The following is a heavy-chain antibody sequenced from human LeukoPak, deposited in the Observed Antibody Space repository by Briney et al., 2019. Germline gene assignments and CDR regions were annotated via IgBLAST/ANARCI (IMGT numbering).Heavy chain of an antibody. V-gene: IGHV3-21*04. CDR1: GFTFSSYY. CDR3: ATHSYYYGSGSYPHYLDY. J-gene: IGHJ4*02. D-gene: IGHD3-10*01. Sequence: GGSLRLSCAASGFTFSSYYMNWVRQAPGKGLEWVSYISSSSNQIYYADSVKGRFTISRDNAKNSLYLQMNSLRVEDTALYYCATHSYYYGSGSYPHYLDYWGRGTLVTVSA. CDR2: ISSSSNQI.